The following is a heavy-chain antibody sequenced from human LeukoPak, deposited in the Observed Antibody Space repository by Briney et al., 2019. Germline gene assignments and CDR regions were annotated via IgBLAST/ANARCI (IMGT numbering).Heavy chain of an antibody. V-gene: IGHV3-30*03. CDR3: ATVAGPEGNYYYYMDV. Sequence: GGSLRLSCAASGFTFSSYGMHWVRQAPGKGLEWVAVISYDGSNKYYADSVKGRFTISRDNSKNTLYLQMNSLRAEDTAVYYCATVAGPEGNYYYYMDVWGKGTTVTISS. CDR1: GFTFSSYG. J-gene: IGHJ6*03. CDR2: ISYDGSNK. D-gene: IGHD6-19*01.